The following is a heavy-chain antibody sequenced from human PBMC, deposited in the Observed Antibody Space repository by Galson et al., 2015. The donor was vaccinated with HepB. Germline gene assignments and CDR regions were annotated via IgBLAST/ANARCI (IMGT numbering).Heavy chain of an antibody. D-gene: IGHD1-26*01. V-gene: IGHV3-23*01. J-gene: IGHJ4*02. CDR2: ISLSDVST. CDR3: AKNAGRWESFDS. Sequence: SLRLSCAASGFTFSSYAMTWVRQAPGKGLEWVSSISLSDVSTYYADSVKGRFAISRDNSKNTLYLQLNSLRADDTAVYYCAKNAGRWESFDSWSQGTLVTVSS. CDR1: GFTFSSYA.